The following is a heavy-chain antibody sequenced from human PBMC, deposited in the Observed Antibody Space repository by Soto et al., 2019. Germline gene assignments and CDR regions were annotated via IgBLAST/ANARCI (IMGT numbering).Heavy chain of an antibody. V-gene: IGHV4-59*01. CDR2: IYYSGST. D-gene: IGHD6-13*01. Sequence: PSETLSLTCTVSGGSISSYYWSWIRQPPGKGLEWIGYIYYSGSTNYNPSLKSRVTISVDTSKNQFSLKLSSVTAADTAVYYCARGVKAAAEYYFDYWGQGTLVTVSS. CDR3: ARGVKAAAEYYFDY. CDR1: GGSISSYY. J-gene: IGHJ4*02.